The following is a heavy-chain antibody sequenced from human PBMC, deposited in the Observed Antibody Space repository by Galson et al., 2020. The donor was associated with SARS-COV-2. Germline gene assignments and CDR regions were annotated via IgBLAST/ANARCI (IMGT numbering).Heavy chain of an antibody. D-gene: IGHD4-17*01. CDR3: AGSRFEETTFRHYYYGLDV. V-gene: IGHV4-34*01. CDR1: GGSFRGYY. CDR2: INHSGSP. Sequence: ETSETLSLTCAVYGGSFRGYYWTWIRQPPGKGLEWLGEINHSGSPNYSPSLQSRVTISVDTSKNQFSLKLSSVTAADTAVYYCAGSRFEETTFRHYYYGLDVWGQGTTVTVSS. J-gene: IGHJ6*02.